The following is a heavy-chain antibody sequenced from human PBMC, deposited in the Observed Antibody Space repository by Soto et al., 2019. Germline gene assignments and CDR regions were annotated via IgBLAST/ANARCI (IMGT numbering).Heavy chain of an antibody. CDR1: GFIFSSYS. D-gene: IGHD3-9*01. J-gene: IGHJ4*02. V-gene: IGHV3-30*04. Sequence: QVQLVESGGGVVQPGRSLRLSCAASGFIFSSYSMHWVRQAPDKGLEWLAVISYDGSKKYYADSVKGRFTVSRDNSNNTLHLQTSRLRTDDTAVYYCARENGGHYDWLSPFDYWGQGALVTVSS. CDR2: ISYDGSKK. CDR3: ARENGGHYDWLSPFDY.